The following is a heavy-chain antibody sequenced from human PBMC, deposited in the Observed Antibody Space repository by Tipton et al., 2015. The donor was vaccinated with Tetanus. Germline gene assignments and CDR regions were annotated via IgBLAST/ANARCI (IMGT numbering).Heavy chain of an antibody. Sequence: TLSLTCSVSGGPLRSGDHYWSWIRQPPGRGLEWIASIYFEGSTYYSPSFKSRVTIAVDTSQNVFSLNVTSVTAADTAVYYCARHLYGYWFDPWGQGALVTVSS. CDR2: IYFEGST. CDR3: ARHLYGYWFDP. J-gene: IGHJ5*02. V-gene: IGHV4-39*02. CDR1: GGPLRSGDHY. D-gene: IGHD3-10*01.